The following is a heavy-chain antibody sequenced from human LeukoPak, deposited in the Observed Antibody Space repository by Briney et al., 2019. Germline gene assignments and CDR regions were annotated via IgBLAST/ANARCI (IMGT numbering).Heavy chain of an antibody. Sequence: PGGSQRLSCAASGFTFSSYWMHWVRQAPGKGLVWVSRINSDGSSTSYADSVKGRFTISRDNGKNTLYLQMNSLRAEDTAVYFCARGYINYASSGYYYVDYWGQGTLVTVSS. CDR3: ARGYINYASSGYYYVDY. V-gene: IGHV3-74*01. CDR1: GFTFSSYW. D-gene: IGHD3-22*01. CDR2: INSDGSST. J-gene: IGHJ4*02.